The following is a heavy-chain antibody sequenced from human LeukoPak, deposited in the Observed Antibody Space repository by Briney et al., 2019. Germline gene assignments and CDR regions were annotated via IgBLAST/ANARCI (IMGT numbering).Heavy chain of an antibody. Sequence: SEALSLTCTVSDGPIRSHYWTWIRQSPLKGLEWIGDISNSGSTKYNPSLKSRVTISIDTSKSQFSLRLTSVTAADTAVYYCGRDALVGYFSYYYIDVWGKGTTVTVSS. CDR3: GRDALVGYFSYYYIDV. CDR1: DGPIRSHY. J-gene: IGHJ6*03. D-gene: IGHD2-15*01. V-gene: IGHV4-59*11. CDR2: ISNSGST.